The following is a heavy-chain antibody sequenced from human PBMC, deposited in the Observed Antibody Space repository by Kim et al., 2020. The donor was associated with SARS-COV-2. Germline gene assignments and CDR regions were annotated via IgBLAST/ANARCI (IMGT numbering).Heavy chain of an antibody. V-gene: IGHV6-1*01. Sequence: SQTLSLTCAISGDSVSSNSAAWNWIRQSPSRGLEWLGRTYYRSKWYNDYAVSVKSRITINPDTSKNQFSLQLNSVTPEDTAVYYCARASHRMAFWSRQERDFYGMDVWGQGTTVTVSS. CDR3: ARASHRMAFWSRQERDFYGMDV. CDR2: TYYRSKWYN. CDR1: GDSVSSNSAA. J-gene: IGHJ6*02. D-gene: IGHD3-3*01.